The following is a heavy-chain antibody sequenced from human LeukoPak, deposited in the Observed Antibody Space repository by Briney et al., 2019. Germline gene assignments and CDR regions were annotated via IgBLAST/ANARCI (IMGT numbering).Heavy chain of an antibody. CDR1: GGSISSSSYY. CDR3: ARLPDHTIFGVVINYFDY. V-gene: IGHV4-39*01. CDR2: IYYSGNT. D-gene: IGHD3-3*01. J-gene: IGHJ4*02. Sequence: SETLSLTCTVSGGSISSSSYYWGWIRQPPGKGLEWIGSIYYSGNTYYNPSLRSRVTISVDTSRNQFSLKLSSVTAADTAVYYCARLPDHTIFGVVINYFDYWGQGTLVTASS.